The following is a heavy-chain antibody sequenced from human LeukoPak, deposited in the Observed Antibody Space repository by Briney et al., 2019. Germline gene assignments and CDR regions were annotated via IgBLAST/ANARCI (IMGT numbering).Heavy chain of an antibody. CDR3: ARFFSTGTTDFDY. CDR1: GGSISSSSYY. Sequence: TSETLSLTCTVSGGSISSSSYYWGWIRQPPGKGLEWIGSIYYSGSTYYNPSLKSRVTISVDTSKNQFSLKLSSVTAADTAVYYCARFFSTGTTDFDYWGQGTLVTVSS. D-gene: IGHD1-1*01. CDR2: IYYSGST. J-gene: IGHJ4*02. V-gene: IGHV4-39*01.